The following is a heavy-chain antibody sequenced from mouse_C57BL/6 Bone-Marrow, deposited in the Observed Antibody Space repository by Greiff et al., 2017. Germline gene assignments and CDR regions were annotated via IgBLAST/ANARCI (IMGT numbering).Heavy chain of an antibody. CDR1: GFNIKDDY. CDR2: IDPENGDT. Sequence: VQLQQSGAELVRPGASVKLSSTASGFNIKDDYMHWVKQRPEQGLEWIGWIDPENGDTEYASKFQGKATITADTSSNTAYLQLSSLTSEDTAVYYCTTFITTVVADYWGQGTTLTVSS. V-gene: IGHV14-4*01. D-gene: IGHD1-1*01. J-gene: IGHJ2*01. CDR3: TTFITTVVADY.